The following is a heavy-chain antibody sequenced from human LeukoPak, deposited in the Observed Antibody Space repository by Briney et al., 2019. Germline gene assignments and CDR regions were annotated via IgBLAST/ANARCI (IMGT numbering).Heavy chain of an antibody. CDR3: ARQPGYYDILTGLSVEGAFDI. Sequence: GGSLRLSCAASGFTFSSYAMRWVRHAPGKGLEYVSAISSNGGSTYYANSVNGRFTISRDNSKNTLYLQMGSLTAEDMAVYYCARQPGYYDILTGLSVEGAFDIWGQGTMVTVSS. V-gene: IGHV3-64*01. CDR1: GFTFSSYA. D-gene: IGHD3-9*01. CDR2: ISSNGGST. J-gene: IGHJ3*02.